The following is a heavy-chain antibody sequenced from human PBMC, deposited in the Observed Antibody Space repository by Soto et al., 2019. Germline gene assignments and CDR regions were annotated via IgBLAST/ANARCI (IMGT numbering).Heavy chain of an antibody. V-gene: IGHV1-2*02. Sequence: ASVKVSCKASGYIFTGYYIHWVRQAPGQGREWMGELSPNTGGTKYAQKFQGRVTMTRDTSITTVYMELSNLSPDDTAVYYCGRGRSGELVVFYWGQGTPVTVSS. CDR3: GRGRSGELVVFY. CDR1: GYIFTGYY. D-gene: IGHD1-7*01. CDR2: LSPNTGGT. J-gene: IGHJ4*02.